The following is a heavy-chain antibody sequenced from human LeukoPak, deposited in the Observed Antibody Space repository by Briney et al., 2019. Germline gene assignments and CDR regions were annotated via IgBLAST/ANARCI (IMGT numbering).Heavy chain of an antibody. CDR2: ISGSGGST. Sequence: GGSLGLSCAASGFTFSSYSMNWVRQAPGKGLEWVSAISGSGGSTYYADSVKGRFTISRDNSKNTLYLQMNSLRAEDTAVYYCAKGNYYDSSGYSHLDYWDQGTLVTVSS. J-gene: IGHJ4*02. CDR1: GFTFSSYS. D-gene: IGHD3-22*01. V-gene: IGHV3-23*01. CDR3: AKGNYYDSSGYSHLDY.